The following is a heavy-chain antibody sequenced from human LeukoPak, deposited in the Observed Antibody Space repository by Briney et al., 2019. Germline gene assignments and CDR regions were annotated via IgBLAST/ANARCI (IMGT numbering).Heavy chain of an antibody. V-gene: IGHV1-2*02. J-gene: IGHJ6*03. Sequence: ASVKVSCKASGYTFTGYYMHWVRQAPGQGLEGRGWINPNSGGTNYAQTFQGRVTMTRDTSISTAYMELSRPRSDDTDVYYCARDRVVLWDYSYYMDVWGKGTTVTVSS. CDR2: INPNSGGT. CDR3: ARDRVVLWDYSYYMDV. CDR1: GYTFTGYY. D-gene: IGHD2-8*01.